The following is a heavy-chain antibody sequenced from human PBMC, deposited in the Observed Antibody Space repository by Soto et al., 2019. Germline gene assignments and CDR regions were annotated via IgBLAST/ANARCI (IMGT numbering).Heavy chain of an antibody. V-gene: IGHV3-48*02. Sequence: PGRSLRLSCAASGFTFSSYSMNWVRQAPGKGLEWVSYISSSSSTIYYADSVKGRFTISRDNAKNSLYLQMNSLRDEDTAVYYCARNYDFWSGYYGMDVWGQGTTVTVSS. CDR3: ARNYDFWSGYYGMDV. D-gene: IGHD3-3*01. CDR2: ISSSSSTI. J-gene: IGHJ6*02. CDR1: GFTFSSYS.